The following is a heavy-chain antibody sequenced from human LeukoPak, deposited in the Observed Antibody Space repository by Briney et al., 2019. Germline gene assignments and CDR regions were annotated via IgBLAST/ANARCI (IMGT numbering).Heavy chain of an antibody. J-gene: IGHJ6*02. CDR1: GFTFSSYW. Sequence: PGGSLRLSCAASGFTFSSYWMHWVRPAPGKGLVWVSRINSDGSSTSYADFVKGRFTISRDNAKNTLYLQMNSLRAEDTAAYYCATGQGHGMDVWGQGTTVTVSS. V-gene: IGHV3-74*01. CDR2: INSDGSST. D-gene: IGHD1-14*01. CDR3: ATGQGHGMDV.